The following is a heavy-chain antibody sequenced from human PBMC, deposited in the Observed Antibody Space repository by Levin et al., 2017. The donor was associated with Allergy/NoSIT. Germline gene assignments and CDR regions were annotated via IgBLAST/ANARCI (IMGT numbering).Heavy chain of an antibody. CDR3: ARGLIYIPHDTKWFDP. J-gene: IGHJ5*02. Sequence: SQTLSLTCPVSSDSIRTASYYWSWFRQPAGKGLEWIGHIQISGSTNYNPSLKSRVTILVDTSKNQFSLKLSSVTAADTAVYYCARGLIYIPHDTKWFDPWGQGTLVTVSS. V-gene: IGHV4-61*09. CDR2: IQISGST. CDR1: SDSIRTASYY. D-gene: IGHD2-21*01.